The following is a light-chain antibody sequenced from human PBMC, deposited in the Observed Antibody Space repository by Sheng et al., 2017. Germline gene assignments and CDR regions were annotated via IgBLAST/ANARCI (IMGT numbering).Light chain of an antibody. Sequence: DIVMTQSPDSLAVSLGDRATINCKSSQSVLYSSDNKNYLAWYQQKPGQPPKLLIYWASTRVSGVPDRFSGSGSGTDFTLTISSLQAEDVAVYYCQQYYTTLMYTFGQGTKLEIK. CDR2: WAS. CDR1: QSVLYSSDNKNY. V-gene: IGKV4-1*01. CDR3: QQYYTTLMYT. J-gene: IGKJ2*01.